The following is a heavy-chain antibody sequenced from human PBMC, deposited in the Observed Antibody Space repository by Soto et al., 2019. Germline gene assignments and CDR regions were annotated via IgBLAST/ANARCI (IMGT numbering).Heavy chain of an antibody. V-gene: IGHV3-30-3*01. D-gene: IGHD6-13*01. J-gene: IGHJ6*02. CDR1: GFTFSSYA. CDR3: ARVVGYSSSWYPIERTYYYYYGMDV. Sequence: GGSLRLSCAASGFTFSSYAMHWVRQAPGKGLEWVAVISYDGSNKYYADSVKGRFTISRDNSKNTLYLQMNSLRAEDTAVYYCARVVGYSSSWYPIERTYYYYYGMDVWGQGTTVTVSS. CDR2: ISYDGSNK.